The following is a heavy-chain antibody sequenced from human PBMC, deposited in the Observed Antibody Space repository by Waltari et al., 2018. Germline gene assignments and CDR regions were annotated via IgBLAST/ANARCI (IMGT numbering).Heavy chain of an antibody. CDR2: INHSGST. CDR1: GGPFSGYS. CDR3: ARVAALIDY. J-gene: IGHJ4*02. Sequence: QVQHQRWGEGLLKPSEPLSLPCAAYGGPFSGYSWRWIGQPPGKGLEWIGEINHSGSTNYNPSLKSRVTISVDTSKNQFSLKLSSVTAADTAVYYCARVAALIDYWGQGTLVTVSS. V-gene: IGHV4-34*01.